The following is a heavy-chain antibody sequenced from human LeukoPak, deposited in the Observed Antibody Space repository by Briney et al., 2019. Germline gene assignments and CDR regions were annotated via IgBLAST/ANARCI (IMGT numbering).Heavy chain of an antibody. V-gene: IGHV4-4*02. CDR3: AREGGPYRPLDY. CDR2: VHLQGST. CDR1: GGSISNTNV. J-gene: IGHJ4*02. Sequence: SDTLSLTCDGSGGSISNTNVWTGVRQPPRTGLEWIGEVHLQGSTNYNPSLKSRVDISVDRSETNICLTLTSVTAADTAVYYCAREGGPYRPLDYSGQGTLVTVAS.